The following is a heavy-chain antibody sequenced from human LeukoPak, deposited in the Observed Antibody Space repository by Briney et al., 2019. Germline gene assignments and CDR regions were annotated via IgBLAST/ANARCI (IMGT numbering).Heavy chain of an antibody. Sequence: GGSLRLSCAASGFTFSSYSMNWVRQAPGKGLEWVSSISSSSSYIYYADSVKGRFTISRDNAKNSLYLQMNSLRAEDTAVYYGARPSYDSSGYYYGEFDYWGQGTLVTVSS. CDR2: ISSSSSYI. D-gene: IGHD3-22*01. J-gene: IGHJ4*02. V-gene: IGHV3-21*01. CDR3: ARPSYDSSGYYYGEFDY. CDR1: GFTFSSYS.